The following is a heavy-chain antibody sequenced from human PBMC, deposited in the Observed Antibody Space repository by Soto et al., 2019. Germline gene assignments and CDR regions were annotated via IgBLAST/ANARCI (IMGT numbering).Heavy chain of an antibody. V-gene: IGHV3-30-3*01. CDR2: VSHVGDNK. CDR1: GFSFNLFT. J-gene: IGHJ6*02. Sequence: GGSLRLSCAASGFSFNLFTFHWVRQAPGRGLEWVAVVSHVGDNKFYADSVKGRFTISRDDSKNMLYLQMNSLRVDDTALYYCARGNMDVWGQGTTVTVS. CDR3: ARGNMDV.